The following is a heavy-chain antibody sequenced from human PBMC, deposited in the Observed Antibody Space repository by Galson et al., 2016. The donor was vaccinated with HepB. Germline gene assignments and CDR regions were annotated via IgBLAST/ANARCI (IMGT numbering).Heavy chain of an antibody. D-gene: IGHD4-17*01. CDR1: GFTFSKAW. J-gene: IGHJ4*02. CDR3: YGHLDY. Sequence: SLRLSCAASGFTFSKAWFTWVRQAPGKGLEWVGRIRPQRDRKTPVYAAPVEGRFTISRDDSKNTLYLRTNSLTTEDTALYYCYGHLDYWGRGTLVTVSS. CDR2: IRPQRDRKTP. V-gene: IGHV3-15*01.